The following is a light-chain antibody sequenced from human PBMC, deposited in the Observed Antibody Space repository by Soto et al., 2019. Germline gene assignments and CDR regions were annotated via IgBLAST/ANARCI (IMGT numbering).Light chain of an antibody. CDR1: SSNIGSTYD. Sequence: QSVLTQPPSVSGAPGQRVTISCTGSSSNIGSTYDVQWYQQLPGTAPKLLIHGNTNRPSGVPDRISRSKSGTSASLAITGLQADDEADYYCQSYDDSLSVHYVFGTGTKVTVL. J-gene: IGLJ1*01. CDR2: GNT. CDR3: QSYDDSLSVHYV. V-gene: IGLV1-40*01.